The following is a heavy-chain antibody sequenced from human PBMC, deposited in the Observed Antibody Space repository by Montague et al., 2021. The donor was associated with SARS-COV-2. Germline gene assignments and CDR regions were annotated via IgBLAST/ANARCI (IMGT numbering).Heavy chain of an antibody. CDR2: MYYSGST. D-gene: IGHD3-10*01. CDR3: ARADITMVRGVNRWAFDI. V-gene: IGHV4-59*01. CDR1: GGSISTYY. Sequence: SETLSLTCTVSGGSISTYYRSWTRQPQGKGLGWIGYMYYSGSTKYYLSLKSRVTISVDTSKNQFSLKLSSVTAADTAVYYCARADITMVRGVNRWAFDIWGPGTMVIFSS. J-gene: IGHJ3*02.